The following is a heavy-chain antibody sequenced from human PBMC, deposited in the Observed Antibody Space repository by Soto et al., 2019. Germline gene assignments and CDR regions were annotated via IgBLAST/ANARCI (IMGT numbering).Heavy chain of an antibody. J-gene: IGHJ4*02. V-gene: IGHV3-7*01. CDR1: GFTFSSYA. CDR3: ARGRFGEPYYYFDY. Sequence: GGSLRLSCAASGFTFSSYAMNWVRQAPGKGLEWVSNIDRSGSKTYYADSVKGRFTISRDNAKNTLYLQMNSLRAEDTAVYYCARGRFGEPYYYFDYWGQGTLVTVSS. CDR2: IDRSGSKT. D-gene: IGHD3-10*01.